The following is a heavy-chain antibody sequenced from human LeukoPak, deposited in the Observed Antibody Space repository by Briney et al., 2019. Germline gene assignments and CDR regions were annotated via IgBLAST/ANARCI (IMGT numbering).Heavy chain of an antibody. CDR1: ASTFSNFA. CDR3: AREVWGPEY. V-gene: IGHV3-7*01. Sequence: AGGSLRLSCAASASTFSNFAMSWVRQAPGKGLEWVGNIKQDGSDKNYMDSVKGRFTISRDNTKNSVYLQMSSLRAEDTAVYYCAREVWGPEYWGQGTLVTVSS. J-gene: IGHJ4*02. CDR2: IKQDGSDK. D-gene: IGHD1-14*01.